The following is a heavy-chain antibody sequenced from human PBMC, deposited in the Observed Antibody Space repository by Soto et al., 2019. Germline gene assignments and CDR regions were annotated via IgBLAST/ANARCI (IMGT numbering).Heavy chain of an antibody. J-gene: IGHJ4*02. V-gene: IGHV3-73*02. Sequence: EVQLVQSGGGLVQPGGSLKLSCAASGFTFSGSAMHWVRQASGKGLEWVGRIRSKINNYATAYAASVRGRFTISRDDSKNTAYLQMNSLKTEYTAVYYCATLRAVADNNDYWGQGTLVTVSS. CDR2: IRSKINNYAT. CDR3: ATLRAVADNNDY. CDR1: GFTFSGSA. D-gene: IGHD6-19*01.